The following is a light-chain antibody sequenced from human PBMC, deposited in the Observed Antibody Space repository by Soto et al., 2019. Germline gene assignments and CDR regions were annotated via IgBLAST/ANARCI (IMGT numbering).Light chain of an antibody. CDR2: DAS. CDR3: QQYNSYSRT. V-gene: IGKV1-5*01. Sequence: DMQMTQAPSTLSASVGDRFTIACRASQSISTWLAWYQQKPGKPPKLLIYDASRLESGVPSRFSGSGSGTEFTLTITSLQADDFAAYYCQQYNSYSRTFGQGTKVDIK. CDR1: QSISTW. J-gene: IGKJ1*01.